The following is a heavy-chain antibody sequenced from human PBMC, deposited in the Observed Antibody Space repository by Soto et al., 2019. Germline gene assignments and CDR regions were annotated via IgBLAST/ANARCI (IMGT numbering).Heavy chain of an antibody. Sequence: GSLRLSCAASGFTFSSYSMNWVRQAPGKGLEWVSSISSSSSYIYYADSVKGRFTISRDNAKNSLYLQMNSLRAEDTAVYYCARDAHLITMVRGVIWDAWGQGTLVTVSS. V-gene: IGHV3-21*01. CDR2: ISSSSSYI. CDR3: ARDAHLITMVRGVIWDA. CDR1: GFTFSSYS. D-gene: IGHD3-10*01. J-gene: IGHJ5*02.